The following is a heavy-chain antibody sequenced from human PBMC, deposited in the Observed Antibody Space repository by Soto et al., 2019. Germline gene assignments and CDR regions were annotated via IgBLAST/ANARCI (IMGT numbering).Heavy chain of an antibody. Sequence: QVQLVQSGAEVKKPGSSVKVSCKASGGTFSSYTITWVRQAPGQGLEWMGRIIPILGIANYAQKFQGRVTXTXDXXTSTAYMELSSLRSEDTAVYYCARGEIKSSGSNDYWGQGTLVTVSS. V-gene: IGHV1-69*02. J-gene: IGHJ4*02. D-gene: IGHD6-19*01. CDR3: ARGEIKSSGSNDY. CDR1: GGTFSSYT. CDR2: IIPILGIA.